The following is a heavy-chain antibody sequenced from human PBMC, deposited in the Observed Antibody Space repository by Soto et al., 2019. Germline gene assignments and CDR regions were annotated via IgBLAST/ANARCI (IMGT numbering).Heavy chain of an antibody. D-gene: IGHD2-2*01. J-gene: IGHJ2*01. CDR2: ISSRSDHI. CDR1: GCAFSTYS. V-gene: IGHV3-21*01. CDR3: ATRLGFCSSTSCYTYWFFGL. Sequence: GSLRRSSGASGCAFSTYSIDWVRRCPGKGLEWVASISSRSDHIYYADSARGRFTISRDNAKNSLYLQMDSPRAEDTAVYYCATRLGFCSSTSCYTYWFFGLWGRGTLVTVSS.